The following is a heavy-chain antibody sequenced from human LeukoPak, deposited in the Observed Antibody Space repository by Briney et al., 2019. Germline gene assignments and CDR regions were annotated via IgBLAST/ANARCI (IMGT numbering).Heavy chain of an antibody. D-gene: IGHD3-10*01. CDR1: GGSFSGYY. CDR2: INHSGST. V-gene: IGHV4-34*01. Sequence: SETLSLTCAVYGGSFSGYYWSWIRQPPGKGLEWIGEINHSGSTSYNPSLKSRVTISVDTSKNQFSLKLSSVTAADTAVYYCARDVLRITMVRGVIDVKYNWFDPWGQGTLVTVSS. J-gene: IGHJ5*02. CDR3: ARDVLRITMVRGVIDVKYNWFDP.